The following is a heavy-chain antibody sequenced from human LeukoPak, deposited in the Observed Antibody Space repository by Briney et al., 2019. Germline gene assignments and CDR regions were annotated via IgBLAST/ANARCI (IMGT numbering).Heavy chain of an antibody. J-gene: IGHJ4*02. CDR3: ARAREMGSSWPTDY. D-gene: IGHD6-13*01. V-gene: IGHV3-21*01. Sequence: GGSLRLSCGASGITFSSYTMNWVRQAPGKGLEWVSSISATSTYIYYADSVRGRFTIPRDNAKNSLYLQMNSLRAEDTAVYFCARAREMGSSWPTDYWGQGTLVTVSS. CDR1: GITFSSYT. CDR2: ISATSTYI.